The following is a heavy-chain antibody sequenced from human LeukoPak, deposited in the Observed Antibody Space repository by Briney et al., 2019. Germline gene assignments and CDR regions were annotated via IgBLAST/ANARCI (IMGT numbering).Heavy chain of an antibody. CDR2: INPNSGGT. J-gene: IGHJ1*01. CDR1: GYIFTDYY. Sequence: ASVKVSCKASGYIFTDYYMHWVRQAPGQELGWMGRINPNSGGTNYAQKFQGRVTMTRDTSISTAYMELSRLRSDDTAVYYCARDRGSEHFQHWGQGTLVTVSS. V-gene: IGHV1-2*06. CDR3: ARDRGSEHFQH.